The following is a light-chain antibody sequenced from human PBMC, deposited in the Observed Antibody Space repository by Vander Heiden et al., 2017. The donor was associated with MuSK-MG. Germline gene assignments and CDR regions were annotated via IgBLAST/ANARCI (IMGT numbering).Light chain of an antibody. V-gene: IGKV1-5*03. CDR3: QHDNSFLYT. CDR1: QSVNSW. Sequence: DIQMTQSPSTLSASVGDRVTITCRASQSVNSWLAWFQQKPGKAPKLLIYAASSLESGVPSRFSGSGSGTEFTLTISSLQPDDFATYYCQHDNSFLYTFGQGTKLEIK. J-gene: IGKJ2*01. CDR2: AAS.